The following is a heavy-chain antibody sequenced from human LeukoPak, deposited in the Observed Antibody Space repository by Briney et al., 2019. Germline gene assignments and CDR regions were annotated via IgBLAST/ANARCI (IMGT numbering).Heavy chain of an antibody. CDR1: GGSISSYY. J-gene: IGHJ4*02. CDR2: ISDSGNT. Sequence: SETLSLTCIVSGGSISSYYWSWIRQPPGKGLEWIGFISDSGNTNYNPSLKSRVTMSVDTSKNQFSLKLSSVTAADTAVYYCARDGAAAFYYWGQGTLVTVSS. CDR3: ARDGAAAFYY. V-gene: IGHV4-59*12. D-gene: IGHD6-13*01.